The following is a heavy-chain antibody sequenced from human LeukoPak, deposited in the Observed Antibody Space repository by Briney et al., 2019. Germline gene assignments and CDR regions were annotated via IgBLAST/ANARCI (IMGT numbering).Heavy chain of an antibody. D-gene: IGHD6-6*01. V-gene: IGHV4-31*03. J-gene: IGHJ6*03. CDR2: IYYSGSA. CDR3: AKAGGDSSSQDYMDV. Sequence: PSETLSLTCTVSGASIKGGLYWSWIRQHAGKGLEWIGYIYYSGSAYYNPSLKSRVSLSVDTSKNQFSLRLRSVTAADTAVYYCAKAGGDSSSQDYMDVWGKGTTVTVSS. CDR1: GASIKGGLY.